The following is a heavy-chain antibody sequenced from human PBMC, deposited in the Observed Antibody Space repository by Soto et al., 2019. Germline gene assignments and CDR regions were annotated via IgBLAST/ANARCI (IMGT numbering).Heavy chain of an antibody. CDR3: ARLTTVTTGYGMDV. Sequence: QLQLQESGPGLVKPSETLSLTCTVSGGSISSSSYYWGWIRQPPGKELEWIGSIYYSGRTYYNPSLKSRVTISIDTSENQFSLKLSSVTATDTAVYYCARLTTVTTGYGMDVWGQGTTVTVSS. V-gene: IGHV4-39*01. D-gene: IGHD4-17*01. CDR1: GGSISSSSYY. CDR2: IYYSGRT. J-gene: IGHJ6*02.